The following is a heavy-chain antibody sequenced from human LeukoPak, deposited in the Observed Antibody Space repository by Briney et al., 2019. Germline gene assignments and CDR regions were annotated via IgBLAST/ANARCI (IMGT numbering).Heavy chain of an antibody. J-gene: IGHJ4*02. Sequence: GGSLRLSCAASGFTFNTFNMSWVRQAPGKGLEWVSSITGSSSYIYYADSVKGRFTISRDNSKNTLYLQMNSLRAEDTAVYYCAKLSLMVYATGEYWGQGTLVTVSS. V-gene: IGHV3-21*04. CDR1: GFTFNTFN. CDR2: ITGSSSYI. D-gene: IGHD2-8*01. CDR3: AKLSLMVYATGEY.